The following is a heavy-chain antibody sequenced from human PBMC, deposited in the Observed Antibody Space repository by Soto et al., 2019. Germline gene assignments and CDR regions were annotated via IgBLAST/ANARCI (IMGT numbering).Heavy chain of an antibody. J-gene: IGHJ4*02. V-gene: IGHV4-39*07. CDR3: ARNLFDSRGYPPEV. CDR2: IFHTGNT. D-gene: IGHD3-22*01. CDR1: GGSISSGGYY. Sequence: SETLSLTCTVSGGSISSGGYYWSWIRQHPGEGLEWIGEIFHTGNTYYKPSLKSRVSILVDKSKNQFSLNLDSVTAADTAVYYCARNLFDSRGYPPEVWGQGILVTVSS.